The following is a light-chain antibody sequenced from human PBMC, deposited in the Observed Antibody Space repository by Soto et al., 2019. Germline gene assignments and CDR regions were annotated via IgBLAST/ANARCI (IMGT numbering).Light chain of an antibody. Sequence: DIQMTQSPSTLSASVGDRVTITCRASQSVRTWLAWYQQKSGKAPELLIYKAASLESGVPSRFSGSGYGTEFTLTITSLQPDDFATYYCQQYDIYRTFGPGTKVDIK. J-gene: IGKJ1*01. CDR2: KAA. V-gene: IGKV1-5*03. CDR1: QSVRTW. CDR3: QQYDIYRT.